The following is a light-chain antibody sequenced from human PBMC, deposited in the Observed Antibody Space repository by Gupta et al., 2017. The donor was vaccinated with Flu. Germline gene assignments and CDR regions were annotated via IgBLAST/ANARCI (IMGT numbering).Light chain of an antibody. Sequence: EIVLTQSPGTLSLSPGERATLSCRASQSVGSSFLAWYQQKPGQAPSLLIYGASSRACGVPDRFSGSGSGTEFTLTISRLEPEDFAVYYCQHDSSSPSTFGRGTXVEIK. CDR1: QSVGSSF. CDR3: QHDSSSPST. J-gene: IGKJ2*02. V-gene: IGKV3-20*01. CDR2: GAS.